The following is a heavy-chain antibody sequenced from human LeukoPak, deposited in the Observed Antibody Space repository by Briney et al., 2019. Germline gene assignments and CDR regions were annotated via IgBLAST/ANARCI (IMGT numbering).Heavy chain of an antibody. Sequence: PGRSLRLSCAASGSTFSSYGMHWVRQAPGKGLEWVAVISYDGSNKYYADSVKGRFTISRDNSKNTLYLQMNSLRAEDTAVYYCAKDGLPYYDFWSGYYTREDGFDYWGQGTLVTVSS. CDR1: GSTFSSYG. D-gene: IGHD3-3*01. V-gene: IGHV3-30*18. J-gene: IGHJ4*02. CDR2: ISYDGSNK. CDR3: AKDGLPYYDFWSGYYTREDGFDY.